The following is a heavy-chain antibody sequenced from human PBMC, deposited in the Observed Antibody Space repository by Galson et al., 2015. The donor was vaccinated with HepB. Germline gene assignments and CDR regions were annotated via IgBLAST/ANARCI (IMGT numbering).Heavy chain of an antibody. CDR1: GFTFSNYW. CDR3: ARTFRWGHDS. V-gene: IGHV3-7*03. D-gene: IGHD7-27*01. Sequence: SLRLSCAASGFTFSNYWTTWVRQAPGRGLEWVANINTDGSKEYYVASVKGRFTISRDNAKNSLYLVMNILRAEDTAVYYCARTFRWGHDSWGQGTLVTVSS. J-gene: IGHJ4*02. CDR2: INTDGSKE.